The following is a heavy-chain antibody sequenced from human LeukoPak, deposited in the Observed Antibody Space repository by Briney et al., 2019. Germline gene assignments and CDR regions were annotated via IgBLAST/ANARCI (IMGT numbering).Heavy chain of an antibody. Sequence: TGGSLRLSCAASGFTFSSDDMSWVRQAPGKGQVWVTGISGSGGSTYYADSVKGRFTISRDNSKNTLYLRMNSLRAEDTAVYYCAKHTYYYESSGTTALFDYWGQGTLVTVSS. CDR3: AKHTYYYESSGTTALFDY. CDR1: GFTFSSDD. D-gene: IGHD3-22*01. V-gene: IGHV3-23*01. J-gene: IGHJ4*02. CDR2: ISGSGGST.